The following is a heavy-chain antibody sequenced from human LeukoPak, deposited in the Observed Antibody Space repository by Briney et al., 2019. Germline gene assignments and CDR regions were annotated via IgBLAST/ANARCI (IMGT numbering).Heavy chain of an antibody. CDR1: GGSFSGYY. D-gene: IGHD3-10*01. CDR3: AGGLLWFQYYFDY. J-gene: IGHJ4*02. Sequence: SETLSLTCAVYGGSFSGYYWSWIRQPPGKGLEWIGEINHSGSTNYNPSLKSRVTISVDTTKNQFSLKLSFVTAADTAVYYCAGGLLWFQYYFDYWGQGTLVTVSS. CDR2: INHSGST. V-gene: IGHV4-34*01.